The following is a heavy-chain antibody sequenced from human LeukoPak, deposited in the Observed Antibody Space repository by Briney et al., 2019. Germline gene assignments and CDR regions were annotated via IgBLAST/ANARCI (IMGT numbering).Heavy chain of an antibody. Sequence: SETLSLTCTVSGGSISSYYWTWIRQPAGKGLEWIGRIYTSGSTNYNPSLKSRVTMSIHTSKNQFSLKLSSVTAADTAVYYCARGYSGYDEWGFDYWGQGTLVTVPS. D-gene: IGHD5-12*01. CDR2: IYTSGST. CDR3: ARGYSGYDEWGFDY. V-gene: IGHV4-4*07. J-gene: IGHJ4*02. CDR1: GGSISSYY.